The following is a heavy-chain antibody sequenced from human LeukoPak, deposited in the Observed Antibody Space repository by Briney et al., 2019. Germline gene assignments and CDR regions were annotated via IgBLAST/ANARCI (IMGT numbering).Heavy chain of an antibody. J-gene: IGHJ4*01. CDR3: ARGLEDSGWQPFYFDS. CDR1: GGSISSYF. D-gene: IGHD6-19*01. V-gene: IGHV4-59*01. CDR2: FYNSGRS. Sequence: SETLSLTCTVSGGSISSYFWTWIRQPPGKGLEWIGYFYNSGRSKYNPSLKSRVTISVDTSKNQFSLKLSSVTAADTGLYYCARGLEDSGWQPFYFDSWGHGSLVSVSS.